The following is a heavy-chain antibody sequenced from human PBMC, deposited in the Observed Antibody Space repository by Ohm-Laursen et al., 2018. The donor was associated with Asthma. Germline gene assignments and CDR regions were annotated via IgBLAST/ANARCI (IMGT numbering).Heavy chain of an antibody. CDR1: GDSVSSDNNY. J-gene: IGHJ4*02. Sequence: SETLSLTCTVSGDSVSSDNNYWSWIRQHPGKGLEWIGYIYYSGLTYSNPSLRSRVIISVDTSKNQFSLNLTSVTAADTAVYYCARGAFYYESTGYYFFDHWGQGALVTVSS. CDR2: IYYSGLT. CDR3: ARGAFYYESTGYYFFDH. V-gene: IGHV4-31*03. D-gene: IGHD3-22*01.